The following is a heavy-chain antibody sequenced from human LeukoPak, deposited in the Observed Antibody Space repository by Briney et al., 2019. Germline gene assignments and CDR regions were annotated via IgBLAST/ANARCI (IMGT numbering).Heavy chain of an antibody. Sequence: PGGSLRLSCAASGFTFSRYTMNWVRQAPGKGLEWVSSISSTSYYIYYADSVKGRFTISRDNAKKPLYLQMSSLRAGDTAVYYCAIDSDSTEDYWGRGTLVTVSS. J-gene: IGHJ4*02. D-gene: IGHD2/OR15-2a*01. V-gene: IGHV3-21*01. CDR2: ISSTSYYI. CDR3: AIDSDSTEDY. CDR1: GFTFSRYT.